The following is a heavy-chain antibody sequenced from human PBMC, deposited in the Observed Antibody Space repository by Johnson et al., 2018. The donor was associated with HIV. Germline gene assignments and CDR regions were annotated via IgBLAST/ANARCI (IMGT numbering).Heavy chain of an antibody. CDR1: GFTFSDAW. D-gene: IGHD6-6*01. V-gene: IGHV3-15*01. Sequence: VQLVESGGGLVKPGESLRLSCVASGFTFSDAWMSWVRQAPGKGLEWVGRIKSETDGGTTDYVSPVKGRFTISRDDSKNTLYLQMNSLRADDTAVYYCAKGVRGSSCYDAFDIWGQGTMVTVS. CDR3: AKGVRGSSCYDAFDI. CDR2: IKSETDGGTT. J-gene: IGHJ3*02.